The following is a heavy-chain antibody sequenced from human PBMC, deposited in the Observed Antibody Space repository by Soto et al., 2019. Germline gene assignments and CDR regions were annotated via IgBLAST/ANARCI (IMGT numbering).Heavy chain of an antibody. Sequence: QVQLVQSGAEVKKPGASVKVSCKASGYTFTSYGISWVRQAPGQGLEWMGWISAYNGNTNYAQKLQGRVTMTTATSTSTAYMELRSMRSDDTAVYYCARGNLYSSSSGRYYYYGMDVWGQGTTVTVSS. J-gene: IGHJ6*02. CDR1: GYTFTSYG. CDR3: ARGNLYSSSSGRYYYYGMDV. D-gene: IGHD6-6*01. CDR2: ISAYNGNT. V-gene: IGHV1-18*01.